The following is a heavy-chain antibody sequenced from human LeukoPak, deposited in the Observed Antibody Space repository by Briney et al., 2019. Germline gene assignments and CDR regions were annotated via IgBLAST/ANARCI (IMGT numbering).Heavy chain of an antibody. D-gene: IGHD2-15*01. CDR2: ISYDGSNR. V-gene: IGHV3-30*18. CDR1: GFTFSSYG. CDR3: AKDTSDIGAFDI. J-gene: IGHJ3*02. Sequence: GGSLRLSCAASGFTFSSYGMHWVRQAPGKGLEWVAVISYDGSNRYYADSVKGRFTISRDNSKNTLYLQMNSLRAEDTAVYYCAKDTSDIGAFDIWGQGTMVTVSS.